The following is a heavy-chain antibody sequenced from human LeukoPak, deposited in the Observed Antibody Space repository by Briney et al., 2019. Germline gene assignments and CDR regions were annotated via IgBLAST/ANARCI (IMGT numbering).Heavy chain of an antibody. CDR1: GYTLTELS. D-gene: IGHD2-15*01. CDR2: FDPEDGET. Sequence: GALVKVSCKVSGYTLTELSMHWVRQAPGKGLEWMGGFDPEDGETIYAQKFQGRVTMTEDTSTDTAYMELSSLRSEDTAVYYCATSIAATRWFDYWGQGTLVTVSS. V-gene: IGHV1-24*01. CDR3: ATSIAATRWFDY. J-gene: IGHJ4*02.